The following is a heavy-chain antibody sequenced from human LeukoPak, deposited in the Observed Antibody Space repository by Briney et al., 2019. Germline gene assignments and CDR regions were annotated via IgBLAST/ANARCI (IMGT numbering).Heavy chain of an antibody. D-gene: IGHD6-25*01. Sequence: GGSLRLSCAASGFTFSSYEMNWVRQAPGKGLEWVSYISSSGSTIYYADSLKGRFTISRDNAKNSLYLQMNSLRAEDTAVYYCARDRIAPGDVWGQGTTVTVSS. CDR2: ISSSGSTI. J-gene: IGHJ6*02. CDR3: ARDRIAPGDV. V-gene: IGHV3-48*03. CDR1: GFTFSSYE.